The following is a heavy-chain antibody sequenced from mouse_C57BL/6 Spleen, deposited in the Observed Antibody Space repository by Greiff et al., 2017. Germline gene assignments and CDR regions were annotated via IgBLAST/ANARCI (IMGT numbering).Heavy chain of an antibody. CDR2: INPNNGGT. Sequence: EVQLQQSGPELVKPGASVKISCKASGYTFTDYYMHWVKQSHGKSLEWIGDINPNNGGTSYNQKFKGKATLTVDKSSSTAYMELRSLTSEDSAVXYCARSGDGYYVAWFAYWGQGTLVTVSA. CDR1: GYTFTDYY. J-gene: IGHJ3*01. CDR3: ARSGDGYYVAWFAY. D-gene: IGHD2-3*01. V-gene: IGHV1-26*01.